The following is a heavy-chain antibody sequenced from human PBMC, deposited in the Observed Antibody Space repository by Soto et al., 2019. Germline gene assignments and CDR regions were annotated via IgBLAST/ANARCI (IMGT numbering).Heavy chain of an antibody. CDR2: NSAYNGNT. J-gene: IGHJ6*02. D-gene: IGHD6-19*01. CDR1: GYTFTNYG. V-gene: IGHV1-18*01. Sequence: ASVKVSCKASGYTFTNYGSSRVRQAPRQGHEWMGWNSAYNGNTNYAQKLQGRVTMTTDTSTSTAYMELRSLRSDDTAVYYCASRQWLVAGYYNDMDAWRQGTTVTVSS. CDR3: ASRQWLVAGYYNDMDA.